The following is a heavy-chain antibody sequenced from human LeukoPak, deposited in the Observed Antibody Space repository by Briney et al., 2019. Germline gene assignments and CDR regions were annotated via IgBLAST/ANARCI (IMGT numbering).Heavy chain of an antibody. D-gene: IGHD6-19*01. V-gene: IGHV3-48*04. Sequence: GGSLRLSCAASGFTFSSYNMNWVRQAPGKGLEWVSFIGSRSSTIYYADSVKGRFTISRDNAKNSLYLQMNSLRVEDTAFYYCAKDNRRHYTSGPNPDSLHWGQGALVTVSS. CDR3: AKDNRRHYTSGPNPDSLH. CDR1: GFTFSSYN. CDR2: IGSRSSTI. J-gene: IGHJ4*02.